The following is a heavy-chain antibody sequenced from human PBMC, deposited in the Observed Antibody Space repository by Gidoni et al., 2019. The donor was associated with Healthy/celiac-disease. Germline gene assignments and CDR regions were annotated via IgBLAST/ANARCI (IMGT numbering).Heavy chain of an antibody. CDR1: GFTFSSYD. J-gene: IGHJ6*02. CDR2: IGTAGDT. V-gene: IGHV3-13*01. Sequence: EVQLVESGGGLVQPGGSLRLSCAASGFTFSSYDMHWVRQATGKGLEWVSAIGTAGDTYYPGSVKGRFTISRENAKNSLYLQMNSLRAGDTAVYYCARGGRDYDFWSGYWPPDYYYYGMDVWDQGTTVTVSS. CDR3: ARGGRDYDFWSGYWPPDYYYYGMDV. D-gene: IGHD3-3*01.